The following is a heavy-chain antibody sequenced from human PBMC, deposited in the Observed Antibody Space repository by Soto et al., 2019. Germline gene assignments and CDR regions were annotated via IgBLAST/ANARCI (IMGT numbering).Heavy chain of an antibody. CDR2: IKEDGSEG. CDR3: ANCRGAVAGTD. V-gene: IGHV3-7*01. D-gene: IGHD6-19*01. CDR1: GFTFSSYW. Sequence: EVHLVESGGGLVQPGGSLRLSCAASGFTFSSYWMSWVRQAPGKGLEWVANIKEDGSEGYYMDSVKGRFTISRDNAKNSLYLQMNSLRAEDTAVYYCANCRGAVAGTDWGQGTLVTVSS. J-gene: IGHJ4*02.